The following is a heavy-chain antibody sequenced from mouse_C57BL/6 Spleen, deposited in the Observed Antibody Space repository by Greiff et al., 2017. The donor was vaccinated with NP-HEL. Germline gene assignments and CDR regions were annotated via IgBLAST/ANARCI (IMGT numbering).Heavy chain of an antibody. V-gene: IGHV1-82*01. CDR2: IYPGDGDT. CDR1: GYAFSSSW. D-gene: IGHD2-10*02. Sequence: QVQLQQSGPELVKPGASVKISCKASGYAFSSSWMNWVKQRPGKGLEWIGRIYPGDGDTNYNGKFKGKATLTADKSSSTAYMQLSSLTSEDSAVYFCARWGYGKIYAMDYWGQGTSVTASS. J-gene: IGHJ4*01. CDR3: ARWGYGKIYAMDY.